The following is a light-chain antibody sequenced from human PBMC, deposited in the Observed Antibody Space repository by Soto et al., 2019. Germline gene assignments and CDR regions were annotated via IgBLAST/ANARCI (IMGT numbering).Light chain of an antibody. CDR1: QSVSSSY. V-gene: IGKV3-20*01. J-gene: IGKJ1*01. Sequence: EIVLTQSPGTLSLSPGERATLSCRSSQSVSSSYLAWYQQIPGQAPRLLIYGASSRATGIPDRFSGSGSGTDFTLTISRLEPEDFATYYCLQHSGTSPKTFGQGTKVDI. CDR3: LQHSGTSPKT. CDR2: GAS.